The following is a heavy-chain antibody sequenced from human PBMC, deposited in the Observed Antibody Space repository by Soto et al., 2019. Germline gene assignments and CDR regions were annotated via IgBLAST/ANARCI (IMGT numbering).Heavy chain of an antibody. V-gene: IGHV1-3*01. J-gene: IGHJ6*02. CDR3: ARGMSSSWYRIGYGMDV. CDR1: GYTFTSYA. CDR2: INAGNGNT. Sequence: ASVKVSCKASGYTFTSYAMHWVRQAPGQRLEWMGWINAGNGNTKYSQKFQGRVTITRDTSASTAYMELSSLRSEDTAVYYCARGMSSSWYRIGYGMDVWGQGTTVTVFS. D-gene: IGHD6-13*01.